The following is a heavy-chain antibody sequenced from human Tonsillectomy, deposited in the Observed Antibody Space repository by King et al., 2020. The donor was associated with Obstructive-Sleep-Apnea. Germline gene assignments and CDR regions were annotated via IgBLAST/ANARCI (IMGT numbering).Heavy chain of an antibody. V-gene: IGHV3-30*18. D-gene: IGHD6-25*01. CDR2: TSHDGNSK. CDR3: AKDHGYSGAQYYFDY. J-gene: IGHJ4*02. CDR1: GFTFSNFA. Sequence: VQLVQSGGGVVQPGGSLRLSCEASGFTFSNFAMHWVRQAPGKGLEWVAVTSHDGNSKYYADTVKGRFTISRESSKNSLFLQMNSLRAADTAVYYCAKDHGYSGAQYYFDYWGQGTLVTVSS.